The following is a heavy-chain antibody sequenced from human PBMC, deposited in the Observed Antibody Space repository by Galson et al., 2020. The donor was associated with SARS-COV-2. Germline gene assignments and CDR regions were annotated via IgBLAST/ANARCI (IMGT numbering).Heavy chain of an antibody. D-gene: IGHD6-13*01. Sequence: AWNWIRQSPSRGLEWLGRTYYRSKWYNDYAVSVKSRITINSDTSKNQFSLHLNSVTPEDTAVYYCARGSSWYWYFDIWGRGSLVTVSS. CDR1: A. CDR3: ARGSSWYWYFDI. V-gene: IGHV6-1*01. J-gene: IGHJ2*01. CDR2: TYYRSKWYN.